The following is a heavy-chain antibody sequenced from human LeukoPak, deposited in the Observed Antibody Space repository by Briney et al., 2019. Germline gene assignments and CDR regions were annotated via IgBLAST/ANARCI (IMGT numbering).Heavy chain of an antibody. CDR3: ARGGDVYGSGPNWFDP. CDR2: IYYSGST. CDR1: GGSISSYY. V-gene: IGHV4-59*01. J-gene: IGHJ5*02. Sequence: KSSETLSLTCTVSGGSISSYYWSWIRQPPGKGLEWIGYIYYSGSTNYNPSLKSRVTISADTSKNQFSLKLSSVTAEDTAVYYCARGGDVYGSGPNWFDPWGQGTLVTVSS. D-gene: IGHD3-10*01.